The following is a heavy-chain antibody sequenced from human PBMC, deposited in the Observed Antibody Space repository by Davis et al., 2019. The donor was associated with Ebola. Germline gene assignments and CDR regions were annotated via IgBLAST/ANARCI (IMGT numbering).Heavy chain of an antibody. J-gene: IGHJ5*02. CDR2: GKANSAGGTT. CDR3: TTDPMHIVVVSASEPVFLRSA. D-gene: IGHD2-21*01. Sequence: PGGPLRLSFAVPTFTFSSYSMNWVRQAPGKGPEWVGRGKANSAGGTTDYAAPVKGRFTISRDDSRNTLYLDLNSLKAGDTGVYYCTTDPMHIVVVSASEPVFLRSAWGPGTLVTVSS. CDR1: TFTFSSYS. V-gene: IGHV3-15*01.